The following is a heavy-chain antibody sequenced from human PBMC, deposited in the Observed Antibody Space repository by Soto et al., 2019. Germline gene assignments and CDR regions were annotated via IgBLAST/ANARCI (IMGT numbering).Heavy chain of an antibody. D-gene: IGHD3-22*01. J-gene: IGHJ4*02. Sequence: PGGSLRLSCAASGFTFSDYYMSWIRQAPGKGLEWVSYISSSSSYTNYADSVKGRFTISRDNAKNSLYLQMNSLRAEDTAVYYCARDMGSSGYYYNGPDYWGQGTLVTVSS. V-gene: IGHV3-11*06. CDR1: GFTFSDYY. CDR3: ARDMGSSGYYYNGPDY. CDR2: ISSSSSYT.